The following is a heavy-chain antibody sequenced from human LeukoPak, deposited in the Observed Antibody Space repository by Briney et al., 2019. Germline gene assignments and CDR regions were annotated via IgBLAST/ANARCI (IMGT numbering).Heavy chain of an antibody. D-gene: IGHD5-18*01. V-gene: IGHV4-59*11. CDR3: AGTQIGDTAMVETEFDY. Sequence: SQTLSLTCTVSGGSISSHYWIWIRQPPGKGLEWIGYIYYSRSTNYNPSLKSRVTISVDTSKNQFYLKPSSVTAADTAVYYCAGTQIGDTAMVETEFDYWGQGTLVTVSS. CDR1: GGSISSHY. CDR2: IYYSRST. J-gene: IGHJ4*02.